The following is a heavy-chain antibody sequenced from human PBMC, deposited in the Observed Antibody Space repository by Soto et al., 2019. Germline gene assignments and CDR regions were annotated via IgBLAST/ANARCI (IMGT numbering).Heavy chain of an antibody. CDR2: INNVCYI. D-gene: IGHD2-21*02. J-gene: IGHJ6*02. V-gene: IGHV3-23*01. CDR1: GFTFSNYA. Sequence: EMQLLESGGGLVQPGGSLRLSCTASGFTFSNYAMTWVRQAPGKGLNWVSTINNVCYIYDADSVKGRFTISRDAARNTLYLQRNRLSVEDTAVYYCAKWGDGSARYNYGMDVCGPGTTVSVSS. CDR3: AKWGDGSARYNYGMDV.